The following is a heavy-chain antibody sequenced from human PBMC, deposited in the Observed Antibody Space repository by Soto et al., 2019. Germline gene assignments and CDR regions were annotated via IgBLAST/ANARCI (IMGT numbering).Heavy chain of an antibody. Sequence: PSDTLSLTCAVYGGSFSGYYWSWIRQPPGKGLEWIGEINHSGSTNYNPSLKSRVTISVDTSKNQFSLKLSSVTAADTAVYYCARVRYYYDSSGYYYYYYGMDVWGQGTTVTVSS. V-gene: IGHV4-34*01. CDR2: INHSGST. J-gene: IGHJ6*02. CDR1: GGSFSGYY. D-gene: IGHD3-22*01. CDR3: ARVRYYYDSSGYYYYYYGMDV.